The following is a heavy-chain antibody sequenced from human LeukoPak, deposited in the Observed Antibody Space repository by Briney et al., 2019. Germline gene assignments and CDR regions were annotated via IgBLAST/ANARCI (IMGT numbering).Heavy chain of an antibody. D-gene: IGHD6-6*01. CDR2: IYYSGST. Sequence: SQTLSLTCTVSGGSISSGDYYWSWIRQPPGKGLEWIGYIYYSGSTYYNPSLKSRVTISVDTSKNQFSLKLSSVTAADTAVFYCARDRGIAARPFDYWGQGTLVTVSS. V-gene: IGHV4-30-4*01. J-gene: IGHJ4*02. CDR3: ARDRGIAARPFDY. CDR1: GGSISSGDYY.